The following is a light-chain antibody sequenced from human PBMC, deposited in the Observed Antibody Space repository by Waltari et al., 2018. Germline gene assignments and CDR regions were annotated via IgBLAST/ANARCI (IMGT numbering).Light chain of an antibody. CDR1: DSDVGAYDF. V-gene: IGLV2-14*01. Sequence: QSALTQPASVSGSPGQSITLSCSRTDSDVGAYDFVSWYQQHPGKAPHLIIYEVSNRPSGISNRFSASKSGNTASLTISGLQAEDEADYYCSSYTTSSAPGVFGTGTRVTVL. J-gene: IGLJ1*01. CDR2: EVS. CDR3: SSYTTSSAPGV.